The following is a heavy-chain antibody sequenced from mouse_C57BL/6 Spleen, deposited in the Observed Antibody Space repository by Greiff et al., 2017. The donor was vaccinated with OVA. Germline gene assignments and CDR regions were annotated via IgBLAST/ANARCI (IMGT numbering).Heavy chain of an antibody. J-gene: IGHJ2*01. D-gene: IGHD4-1*01. CDR3: AVAGWDVDY. Sequence: QVQLQQSGAELARPGASVKLSCKASGYTFTSYGISWVKQRTGQGLEWIGEIYPRSGNTYYNEKFKGKATLTADKSSSTAYMELRSLTSEDSEVYFCAVAGWDVDYWGQGTTLTVSS. V-gene: IGHV1-81*01. CDR1: GYTFTSYG. CDR2: IYPRSGNT.